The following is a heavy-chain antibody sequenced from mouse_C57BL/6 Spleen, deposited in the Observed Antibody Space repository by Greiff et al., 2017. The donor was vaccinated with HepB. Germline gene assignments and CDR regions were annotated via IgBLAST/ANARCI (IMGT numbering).Heavy chain of an antibody. V-gene: IGHV1-82*01. CDR2: IYPGDGDT. CDR1: GYAFSSSW. CDR3: ARSGGLRPYAMDY. D-gene: IGHD2-2*01. J-gene: IGHJ4*01. Sequence: VQLQQSGPELVKPGASVKISCKASGYAFSSSWMNWVKQRPGKGLEWIGRIYPGDGDTNYNGKFKGKATLTADKSSSTAYMQLSSLTSEDSAVYLCARSGGLRPYAMDYWGQGTSVTVSS.